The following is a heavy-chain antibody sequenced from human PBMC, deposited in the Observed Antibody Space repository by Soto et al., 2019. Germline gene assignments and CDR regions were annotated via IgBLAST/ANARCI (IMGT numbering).Heavy chain of an antibody. J-gene: IGHJ6*02. CDR3: ARDSVMVRGGVYYYYGMDV. D-gene: IGHD3-10*01. CDR1: GGSISSYY. CDR2: IYYSGST. V-gene: IGHV4-59*01. Sequence: SETLSLTCTVSGGSISSYYWSWIRQPPGKGLEWIGYIYYSGSTNYNPSLKSRVTISVDTSKNQFSLRRSPETAADTAVYYWARDSVMVRGGVYYYYGMDVWGQGTTVTVSS.